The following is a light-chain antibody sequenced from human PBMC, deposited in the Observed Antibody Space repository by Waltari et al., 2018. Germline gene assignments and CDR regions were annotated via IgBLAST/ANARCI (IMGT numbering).Light chain of an antibody. CDR3: CSFAGSHFL. Sequence: QSALTQPRPVSGSPGQSVTISCTGTSSDVGGHNYVSWYQQNPGKAPKLMIYDVTDRPSGVPDRFSGSKSGNTASLTISGLQAEDEADYYCCSFAGSHFLFGGGTKVTVL. CDR2: DVT. V-gene: IGLV2-11*01. J-gene: IGLJ2*01. CDR1: SSDVGGHNY.